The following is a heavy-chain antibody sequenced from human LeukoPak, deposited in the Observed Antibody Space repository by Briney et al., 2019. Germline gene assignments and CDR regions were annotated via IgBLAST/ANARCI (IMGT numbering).Heavy chain of an antibody. Sequence: QPGRSLRLSCAASGFTFSTYAMHWVRQAPGKGLEWVANIMQDGSEKYYVDAVKGRFTISRDNAKNSLYLQMNSLRAEDTAVYYCARYLYDSSSLDNWGQGTLVTVSS. V-gene: IGHV3-7*05. CDR2: IMQDGSEK. D-gene: IGHD3-22*01. CDR3: ARYLYDSSSLDN. J-gene: IGHJ4*02. CDR1: GFTFSTYA.